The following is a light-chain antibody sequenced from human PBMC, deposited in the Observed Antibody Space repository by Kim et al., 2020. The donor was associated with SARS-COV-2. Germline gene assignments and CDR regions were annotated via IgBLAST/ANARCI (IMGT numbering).Light chain of an antibody. V-gene: IGLV3-9*01. CDR3: QVWNSNSQP. CDR1: NIGSKN. CDR2: RDN. Sequence: VDLGRTARITCGGNNIGSKNVHWYQQKPGQVPVVVIYRDNNRPSGIPDRFSGSNSGNTATLTISRAQVGDEADYYCQVWNSNSQPFGGGTQLTVL. J-gene: IGLJ2*01.